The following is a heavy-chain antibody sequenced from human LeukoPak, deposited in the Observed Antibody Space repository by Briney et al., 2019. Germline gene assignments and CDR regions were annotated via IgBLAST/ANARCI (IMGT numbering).Heavy chain of an antibody. J-gene: IGHJ4*02. CDR2: ISSSSSTI. V-gene: IGHV3-48*01. CDR1: GFTFSSYS. CDR3: ARDTYTSGWYAGWNY. Sequence: GGSLRLSCAASGFTFSSYSMTWVRQAPGKGLEWVSYISSSSSTIYYADSVKGRFTISRDNSKNTLYLQMNSLRAEDTAVYYCARDTYTSGWYAGWNYWGQGTLVTVSS. D-gene: IGHD6-19*01.